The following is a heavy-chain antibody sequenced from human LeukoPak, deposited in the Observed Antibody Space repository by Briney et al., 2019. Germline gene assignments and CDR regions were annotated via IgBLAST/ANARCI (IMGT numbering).Heavy chain of an antibody. CDR2: IVVGSGNT. CDR3: AGTPWFGELTLDY. Sequence: SVKVSCKASGFTFTSSTIQWVRQARGQRLEWIGWIVVGSGNTNYAQKFQERVIITRDMSTTTVYMELSSLRSEDTAVYYCAGTPWFGELTLDYRGQGTLVTVSS. V-gene: IGHV1-58*02. J-gene: IGHJ4*02. D-gene: IGHD3-10*01. CDR1: GFTFTSST.